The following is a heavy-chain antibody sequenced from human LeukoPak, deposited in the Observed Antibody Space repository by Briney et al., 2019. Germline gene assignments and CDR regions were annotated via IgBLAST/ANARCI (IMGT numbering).Heavy chain of an antibody. Sequence: ASVKVSCKASGYTFTSYDFNWVRQATGQRPEWMGWMSPNSGDTGYAQKFQDRVTMTRNTSISTAYMELSSLRSEDTAVYYCAREGSGSYYYYYYGMDVWGQGTTVTVSS. CDR2: MSPNSGDT. CDR1: GYTFTSYD. J-gene: IGHJ6*02. D-gene: IGHD1-26*01. CDR3: AREGSGSYYYYYYGMDV. V-gene: IGHV1-8*01.